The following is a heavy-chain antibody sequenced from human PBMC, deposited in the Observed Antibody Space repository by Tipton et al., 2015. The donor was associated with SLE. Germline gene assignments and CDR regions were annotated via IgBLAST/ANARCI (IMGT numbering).Heavy chain of an antibody. CDR1: GFTFSSYA. Sequence: SLRLSCAASGFTFSSYAMHWVRQAPGKGLEWVAFKRYDGTTQYYADFVKGRFTISRDNSKNTLYLQMNSLRVEDTAVYYCARVGDYDILTGYYSDWGQGTLVTVSS. J-gene: IGHJ4*02. CDR2: KRYDGTTQ. CDR3: ARVGDYDILTGYYSD. D-gene: IGHD3-9*01. V-gene: IGHV3-30*04.